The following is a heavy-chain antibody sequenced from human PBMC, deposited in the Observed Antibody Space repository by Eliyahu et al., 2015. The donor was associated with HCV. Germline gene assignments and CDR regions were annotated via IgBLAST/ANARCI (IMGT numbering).Heavy chain of an antibody. CDR3: ARGDSVVVTPDWFDP. CDR2: IYYSGST. D-gene: IGHD2-21*02. V-gene: IGHV4-59*01. Sequence: QVQLQESGPGLVKPSETLSLTCTVSGGSISSYYWSWIRQPPGKGLEWIGYIYYSGSTNYNPSLKSRVTISVDTSKNQFSLKLSSVTAADTAVYYCARGDSVVVTPDWFDPWGQGTLVTVSS. J-gene: IGHJ5*02. CDR1: GGSISSYY.